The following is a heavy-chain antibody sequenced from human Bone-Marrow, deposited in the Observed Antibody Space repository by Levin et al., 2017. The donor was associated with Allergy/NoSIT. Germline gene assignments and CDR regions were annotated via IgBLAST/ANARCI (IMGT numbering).Heavy chain of an antibody. V-gene: IGHV5-51*01. CDR1: GYRFTSYW. J-gene: IGHJ3*01. Sequence: GGSLRLSCQGSGYRFTSYWIGWVRQMPGKGLEWMGFIYGADSDTRYSPSFRGQVTVTVDKSISTAYLQWSSLKASDTATYYCATQIAVAGWDAFDLWGQGTMVTVSS. D-gene: IGHD6-19*01. CDR3: ATQIAVAGWDAFDL. CDR2: IYGADSDT.